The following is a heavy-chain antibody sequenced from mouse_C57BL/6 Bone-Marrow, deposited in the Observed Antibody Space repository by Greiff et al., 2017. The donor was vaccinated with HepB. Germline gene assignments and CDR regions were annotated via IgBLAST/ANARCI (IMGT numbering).Heavy chain of an antibody. J-gene: IGHJ1*03. V-gene: IGHV1-53*01. CDR2: INPSNGGT. CDR1: GYTFTSYW. Sequence: QVQLQQPGTELVKPGASVKLSCKASGYTFTSYWMHWVKQRPGQGLEWIGNINPSNGGTNYNEKFKSKATLTVDKSSSTAYMQLSSLTSEDSAVYYCARELGQRGYWYFDVWGTGTTVTVSS. D-gene: IGHD4-1*01. CDR3: ARELGQRGYWYFDV.